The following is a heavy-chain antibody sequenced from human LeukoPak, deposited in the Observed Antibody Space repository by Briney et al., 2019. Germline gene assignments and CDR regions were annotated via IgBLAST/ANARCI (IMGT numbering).Heavy chain of an antibody. D-gene: IGHD3-10*01. CDR1: GYTFTGYY. Sequence: ASVKVSFKASGYTFTGYYMHWVRQAPGQGLEWMGWINPNRGGTNYAQKFQGRATMTRDTSISTASMELSRLRSDATAVYSCARRGMDGSGSYYTFDYWGQGTLVTVSS. CDR2: INPNRGGT. V-gene: IGHV1-2*02. CDR3: ARRGMDGSGSYYTFDY. J-gene: IGHJ4*02.